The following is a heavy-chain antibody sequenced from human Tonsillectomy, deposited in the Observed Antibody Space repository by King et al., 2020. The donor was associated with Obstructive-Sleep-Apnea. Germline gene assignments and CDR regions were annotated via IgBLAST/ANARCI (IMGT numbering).Heavy chain of an antibody. CDR1: GFTFSNYA. V-gene: IGHV3-23*04. CDR2: IIGSGGGT. Sequence: VQLVQSGGGLVQPGGSLRLSCAASGFTFSNYAMTWVRQAPGKGLEWVSAIIGSGGGTYYTDSVKGRFTISRDNSKNTLFLQMNSLRAEDTALYYCAKNYAMDVWGQGTTVTVSS. J-gene: IGHJ6*02. CDR3: AKNYAMDV.